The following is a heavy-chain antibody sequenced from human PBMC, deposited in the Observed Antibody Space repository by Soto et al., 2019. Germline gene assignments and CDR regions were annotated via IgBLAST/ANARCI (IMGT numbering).Heavy chain of an antibody. D-gene: IGHD6-13*01. J-gene: IGHJ5*02. CDR1: GFTFRSFT. Sequence: GGSLRLSCAASGFTFRSFTMNWVRQAPGEGLGWVSTISSNSAYIYYTDALRGRFTISRDNAKNSLHLQMNSLRAEGTAVYYCTRDASRDSSARGWFDPWGPGTLAPVSS. V-gene: IGHV3-21*01. CDR2: ISSNSAYI. CDR3: TRDASRDSSARGWFDP.